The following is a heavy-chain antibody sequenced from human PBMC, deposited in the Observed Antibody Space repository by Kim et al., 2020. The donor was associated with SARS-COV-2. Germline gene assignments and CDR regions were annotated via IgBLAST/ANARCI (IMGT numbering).Heavy chain of an antibody. Sequence: GGSLRLSCAASGFTFDDYAMHWVRQAPGKGLEWVSGISWNSGSIGYADSVKGRFTISRDNAKNSLYLQMNSLRAEDTALYYCAKRARGTNYFDYWGQGTL. V-gene: IGHV3-9*01. J-gene: IGHJ4*02. CDR3: AKRARGTNYFDY. CDR2: ISWNSGSI. CDR1: GFTFDDYA. D-gene: IGHD2-8*01.